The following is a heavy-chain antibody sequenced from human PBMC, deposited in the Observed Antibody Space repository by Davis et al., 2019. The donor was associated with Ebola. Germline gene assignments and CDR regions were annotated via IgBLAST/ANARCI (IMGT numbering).Heavy chain of an antibody. CDR2: FHPGTSDI. Sequence: PGGSLRLSCKASGYSFNTHWIGWVRQLPGKGLEWMTHFHPGTSDIRYSPSFQGQVTISVDKSISTAYLQWSSLKASDTAMYYCTSQGHRGSYLIHDYWGQGTQVIVSS. J-gene: IGHJ4*02. CDR1: GYSFNTHW. V-gene: IGHV5-51*01. D-gene: IGHD5-18*01. CDR3: TSQGHRGSYLIHDY.